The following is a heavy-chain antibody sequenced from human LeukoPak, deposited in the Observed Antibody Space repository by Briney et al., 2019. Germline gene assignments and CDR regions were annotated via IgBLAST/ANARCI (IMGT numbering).Heavy chain of an antibody. CDR2: ISSSGGII. CDR1: GFTLSDYH. CDR3: ARDGEGITIFGHMRY. V-gene: IGHV3-11*04. J-gene: IGHJ4*02. D-gene: IGHD3-3*01. Sequence: GGSLRLSCATSGFTLSDYHMNWIRQAPGKGLEWVSYISSSGGIIYYADSVKGRFTISRDNTKNSLYLQMNSLRAEDTAVYYCARDGEGITIFGHMRYWGQGTLVTVSS.